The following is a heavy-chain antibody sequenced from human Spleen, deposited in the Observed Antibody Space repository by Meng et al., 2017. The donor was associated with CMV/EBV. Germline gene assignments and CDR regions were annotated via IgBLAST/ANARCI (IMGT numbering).Heavy chain of an antibody. CDR1: GFTFSSYG. Sequence: GESLKISCAASGFTFSSYGMHWVRQAPGKGLEWVAFIRSDGSDKYYGVSVRGRFTISRDTSKSILYLEMNSLRVEDTAVYYCARVMFAGFAVAGITADFWGQGVLVTVSS. CDR2: IRSDGSDK. V-gene: IGHV3-30*02. CDR3: ARVMFAGFAVAGITADF. J-gene: IGHJ4*02. D-gene: IGHD6-19*01.